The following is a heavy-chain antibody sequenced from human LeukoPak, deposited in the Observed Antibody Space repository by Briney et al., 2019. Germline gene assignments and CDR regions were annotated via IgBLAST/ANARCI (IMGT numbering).Heavy chain of an antibody. J-gene: IGHJ4*02. Sequence: PGGSLRLSCAASGFTFSNYWMSWVRQAPGKGLEWVANTKQDENEKHYVDSVKGRFTISRDNARNSLYPQMNSLRVEDTAVYFCARNRQWLLADYWGQGTVVTVSS. D-gene: IGHD3-22*01. CDR1: GFTFSNYW. CDR3: ARNRQWLLADY. V-gene: IGHV3-7*04. CDR2: TKQDENEK.